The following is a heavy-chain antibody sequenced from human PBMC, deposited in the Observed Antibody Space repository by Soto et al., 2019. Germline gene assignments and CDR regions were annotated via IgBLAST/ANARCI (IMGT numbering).Heavy chain of an antibody. Sequence: ASVKVSCKASGYTFTSYGISWVRQAPGQGLEWMGWISAYNGNTNYAQKLQGRVTMTTDTSTSTAYMELSSLRPEDTAVYYCAGLEPAAGRVNWGQGTLVTVSS. V-gene: IGHV1-18*04. D-gene: IGHD6-13*01. CDR2: ISAYNGNT. J-gene: IGHJ4*02. CDR1: GYTFTSYG. CDR3: AGLEPAAGRVN.